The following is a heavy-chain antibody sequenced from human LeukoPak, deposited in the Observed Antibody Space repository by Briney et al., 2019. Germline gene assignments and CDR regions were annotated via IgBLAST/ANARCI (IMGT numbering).Heavy chain of an antibody. J-gene: IGHJ4*02. CDR3: AQDIEERHFEH. V-gene: IGHV3-30*02. Sequence: GGSLRLCCAASGFSFSSYGMHWVRQAPGKGLEWVTFIRSDGSNKYYADSVKGRFTISRDNSKNTLYLQMNSLRAEDTAVYYCAQDIEERHFEHWGQGTLVTVSS. D-gene: IGHD6-25*01. CDR2: IRSDGSNK. CDR1: GFSFSSYG.